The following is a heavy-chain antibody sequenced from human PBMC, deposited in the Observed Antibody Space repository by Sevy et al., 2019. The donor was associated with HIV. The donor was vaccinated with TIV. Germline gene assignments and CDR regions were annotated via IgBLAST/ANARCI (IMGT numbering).Heavy chain of an antibody. D-gene: IGHD2-2*01. Sequence: GGYLRLSCAASGFTFSSYSMNWVRQAPGKGLEWVSSISSRSSYIYYADSVKGRFTISRDNAKNSLYLQMNSLRAEDTAVYYCARDGRYCSSTSCLYGMDVWGQGTTVTVSS. V-gene: IGHV3-21*01. CDR1: GFTFSSYS. J-gene: IGHJ6*02. CDR2: ISSRSSYI. CDR3: ARDGRYCSSTSCLYGMDV.